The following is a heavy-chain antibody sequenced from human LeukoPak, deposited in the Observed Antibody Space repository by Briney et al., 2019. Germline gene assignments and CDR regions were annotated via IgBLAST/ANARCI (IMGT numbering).Heavy chain of an antibody. D-gene: IGHD2-2*01. CDR3: ARAAEASCSGTSCYRYFHH. CDR1: GFTFKDYA. J-gene: IGHJ1*01. CDR2: IASDGRTT. Sequence: PGRARRLSCSASGFTFKDYAMHWVRQAPALGLEWVAVIASDGRTTYYADSVSGRFTISRDNSNNALSLQMNSLSADDTAVYYCARAAEASCSGTSCYRYFHHWGQGTLVIVSS. V-gene: IGHV3-30*04.